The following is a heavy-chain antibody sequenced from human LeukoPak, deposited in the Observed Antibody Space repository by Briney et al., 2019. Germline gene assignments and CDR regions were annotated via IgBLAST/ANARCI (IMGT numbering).Heavy chain of an antibody. Sequence: AETLSLTCTVSGCSISSSTDYWGRIPQPPGKGLEWIGSIYYSVSTYDNPSLKSRVTISVETSKHQFCLKLSSVTAAATAVYYCARHVCSSTSCYYAEDRNSFDTWGQGTLVTVSS. D-gene: IGHD2-2*01. V-gene: IGHV4-39*01. CDR2: IYYSVST. CDR1: GCSISSSTDY. CDR3: ARHVCSSTSCYYAEDRNSFDT. J-gene: IGHJ5*02.